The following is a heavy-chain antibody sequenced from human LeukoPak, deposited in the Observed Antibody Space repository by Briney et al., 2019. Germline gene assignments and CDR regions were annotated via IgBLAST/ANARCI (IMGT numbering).Heavy chain of an antibody. D-gene: IGHD3-22*01. V-gene: IGHV4-34*01. J-gene: IGHJ3*02. CDR2: INHSGST. CDR1: GGSFSGYY. Sequence: SETLSLTCAVYGGSFSGYYWSWIRQPPGKGLEWIGEINHSGSTNYNPSLKSRVTISVDTSKNQFSLKLSSVTAADTAVYYCARDQHYYDSSGYYYGGAEAFDIWGQGTMVTVSS. CDR3: ARDQHYYDSSGYYYGGAEAFDI.